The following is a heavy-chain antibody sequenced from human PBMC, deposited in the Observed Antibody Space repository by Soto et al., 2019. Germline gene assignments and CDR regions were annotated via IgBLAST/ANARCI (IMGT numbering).Heavy chain of an antibody. CDR3: AKGDNLGPKTGYAFDP. CDR1: GDSVSSNTAS. J-gene: IGHJ5*02. V-gene: IGHV6-1*01. Sequence: SQTLSLTCAISGDSVSSNTASWNWVRQSPSRGLEWLGRTYSRSKWYNDYAVSVKSRIIINPDTSKNQFSLQLNSVTPEDTAVYYCAKGDNLGPKTGYAFDPWGQGVLVTVSS. CDR2: TYSRSKWYN. D-gene: IGHD5-12*01.